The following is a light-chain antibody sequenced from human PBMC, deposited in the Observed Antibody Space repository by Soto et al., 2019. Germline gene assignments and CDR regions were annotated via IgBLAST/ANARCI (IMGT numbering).Light chain of an antibody. V-gene: IGKV3-20*01. CDR1: QSVSSSY. Sequence: EIVLTQSPGTLSLSPGERATLSCRASQSVSSSYLAWYQQKPGQAPRLLIYGASSRATGIPDRFSGSGSGTDFTLTIRRLEPEDFAVYYCQQYGSSRTFGQGTKVEFK. CDR2: GAS. CDR3: QQYGSSRT. J-gene: IGKJ1*01.